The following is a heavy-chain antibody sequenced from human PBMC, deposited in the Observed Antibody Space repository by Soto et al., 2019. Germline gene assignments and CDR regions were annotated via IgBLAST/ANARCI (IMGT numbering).Heavy chain of an antibody. J-gene: IGHJ4*02. V-gene: IGHV4-31*03. CDR2: IYYSGST. CDR3: ARDKYGEPDY. Sequence: SETLSLTCTVSGGSISSGGYYWSWIRQHPGKGLEWIGYIYYSGSTYYNPSLKSRVTISVDTSKNQFSLKLSSVTAADTAVYYCARDKYGEPDYWGQGTLVTVSS. D-gene: IGHD3-10*01. CDR1: GGSISSGGYY.